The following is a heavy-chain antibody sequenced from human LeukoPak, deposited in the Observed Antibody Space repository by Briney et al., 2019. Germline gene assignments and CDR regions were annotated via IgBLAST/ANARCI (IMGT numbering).Heavy chain of an antibody. D-gene: IGHD5-12*01. V-gene: IGHV1-46*01. J-gene: IGHJ3*02. CDR2: INPSGGST. CDR3: AREYVATTNVPAFDI. Sequence: ASVKVSCKASGYTFTSYYMHWVRQAPGQGLEWMGIINPSGGSTSYAQKFQGRVTMTRDTSTSTVYMELSSLRPEDTAVYYCAREYVATTNVPAFDIWGQGTMVTVSS. CDR1: GYTFTSYY.